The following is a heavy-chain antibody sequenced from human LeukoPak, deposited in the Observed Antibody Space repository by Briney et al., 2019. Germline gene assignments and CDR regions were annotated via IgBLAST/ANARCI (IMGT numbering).Heavy chain of an antibody. Sequence: ASVKVSCKASGYSFTSRGINWGRQAPGQGLEWMGYINTYNGNTNYEQKFQGRVTMTTDTSTSTIYMELRSLRSDDTAVYYCARAVTGGDYWGQGTLVTVSS. D-gene: IGHD6-19*01. V-gene: IGHV1-18*01. CDR2: INTYNGNT. CDR3: ARAVTGGDY. CDR1: GYSFTSRG. J-gene: IGHJ4*02.